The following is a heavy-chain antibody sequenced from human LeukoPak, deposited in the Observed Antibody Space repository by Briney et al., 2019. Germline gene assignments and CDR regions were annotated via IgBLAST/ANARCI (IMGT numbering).Heavy chain of an antibody. CDR2: ISSSSSYI. D-gene: IGHD3-22*01. CDR1: GFTFSSYS. J-gene: IGHJ3*02. V-gene: IGHV3-21*04. CDR3: AKCYYDSSSYYFGAFDI. Sequence: PGGSLRLSCAASGFTFSSYSMNWVRQAPGKGLEWVSSISSSSSYIYYADSVKGRFTISRDNAKNSLYLQMNSLRAEDTAVYYCAKCYYDSSSYYFGAFDIWGQGTMVTVSS.